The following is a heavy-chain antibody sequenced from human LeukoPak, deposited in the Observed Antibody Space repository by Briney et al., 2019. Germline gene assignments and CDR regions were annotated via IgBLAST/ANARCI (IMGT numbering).Heavy chain of an antibody. J-gene: IGHJ4*02. D-gene: IGHD3-22*01. CDR1: GGSISSYY. CDR3: ARAGIDSSGEFDY. Sequence: PSETLSLTCTVSGGSISSYYWSWIRQPPGKGLEWIGYIYYSGSTSYNPSLKSRVTISVDTSKNQFSLKLSSVTAADTAVYYCARAGIDSSGEFDYWGQGTLVTVSS. CDR2: IYYSGST. V-gene: IGHV4-59*01.